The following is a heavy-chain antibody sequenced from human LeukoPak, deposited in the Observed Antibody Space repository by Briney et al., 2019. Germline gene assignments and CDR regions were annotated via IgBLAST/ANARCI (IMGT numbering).Heavy chain of an antibody. J-gene: IGHJ5*02. Sequence: GESLKISCQASGHTFTDYWIGWVRQMPGKGLEWMGIIHPSDSPTRYSPSFQGQVTISADKSISTVYLQRRSLQASDSAMYYCARRYYHSSEFDPWGQGTLVTVSS. D-gene: IGHD3-22*01. CDR1: GHTFTDYW. V-gene: IGHV5-51*01. CDR3: ARRYYHSSEFDP. CDR2: IHPSDSPT.